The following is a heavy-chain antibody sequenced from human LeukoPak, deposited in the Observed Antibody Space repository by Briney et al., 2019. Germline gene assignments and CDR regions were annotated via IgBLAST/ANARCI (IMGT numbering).Heavy chain of an antibody. Sequence: GGSLRLSCAASGFTFSSYGMHWVRQAPGKGLEWVAVIWYGGSNKYYADSVKGRFTISRDNSKNTLYLQMNSLRAEDTAVYYCAKDGGGSSYNYYYYMDVWGKGTTVTVSS. V-gene: IGHV3-30*02. CDR3: AKDGGGSSYNYYYYMDV. CDR1: GFTFSSYG. J-gene: IGHJ6*03. CDR2: IWYGGSNK. D-gene: IGHD1-26*01.